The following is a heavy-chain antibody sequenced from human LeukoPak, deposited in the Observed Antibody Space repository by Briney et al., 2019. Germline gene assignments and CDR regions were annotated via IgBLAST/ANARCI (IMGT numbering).Heavy chain of an antibody. Sequence: HPGGSLRLSCAASGFTFSSYAMHWVRQAPGKGLEWVAVISYDGSNKYYADSVKGRFTISRDNSKNTLYLQMNSLRAEDTAVYYCARGHRIQLWPTARRNYYMDVWGKGTTVTVSS. V-gene: IGHV3-30*04. CDR3: ARGHRIQLWPTARRNYYMDV. CDR2: ISYDGSNK. CDR1: GFTFSSYA. J-gene: IGHJ6*03. D-gene: IGHD5-18*01.